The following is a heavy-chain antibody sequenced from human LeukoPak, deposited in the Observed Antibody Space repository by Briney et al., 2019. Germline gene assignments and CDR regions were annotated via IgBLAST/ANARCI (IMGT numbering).Heavy chain of an antibody. V-gene: IGHV4-4*07. CDR3: ARGQYHLLYWYFDL. Sequence: TSETLSLTCTVSGGSISSYYWSWIRQPAGKGLEWTGRIYSSGSTNYNPSLKSRVTMSVDTSKNQFSLKLSSVTAADTAVYYCARGQYHLLYWYFDLWGRGTVVTVFS. CDR2: IYSSGST. D-gene: IGHD2-2*01. CDR1: GGSISSYY. J-gene: IGHJ2*01.